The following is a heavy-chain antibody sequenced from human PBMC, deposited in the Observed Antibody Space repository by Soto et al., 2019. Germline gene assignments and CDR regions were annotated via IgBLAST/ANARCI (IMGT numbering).Heavy chain of an antibody. D-gene: IGHD2-15*01. V-gene: IGHV3-53*01. J-gene: IGHJ2*01. CDR1: GFTVSTNY. CDR3: ARAGLLRYFDL. Sequence: EVQLVESGGGLMQPGGTLRLSCAASGFTVSTNYMSWVRQAPGKGLEWVSIIYSGGSIYYADSVKGRFTISRDNSKNTVYLQMNSLRADDTAMYYCARAGLLRYFDLWGRGTLVTVSS. CDR2: IYSGGSI.